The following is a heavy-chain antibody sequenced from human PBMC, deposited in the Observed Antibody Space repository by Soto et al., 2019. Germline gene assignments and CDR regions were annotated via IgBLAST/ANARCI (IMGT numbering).Heavy chain of an antibody. CDR2: IFYNGYT. D-gene: IGHD3-16*01. CDR1: GGSINNYY. V-gene: IGHV4-59*08. Sequence: SETLSLTCTVSGGSINNYYWSWIRQPPGKGLEWIGFIFYNGYTNYSASLTSRVTMSVDTSKNQFSLYLMSVTAADTAIYYCARHGGGQREWPFGYWGQGTLVTGSS. J-gene: IGHJ4*02. CDR3: ARHGGGQREWPFGY.